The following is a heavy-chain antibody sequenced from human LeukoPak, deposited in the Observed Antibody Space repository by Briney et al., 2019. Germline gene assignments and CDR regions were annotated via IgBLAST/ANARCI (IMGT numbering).Heavy chain of an antibody. V-gene: IGHV3-23*01. Sequence: GGSLRLSCAASGFTFSSYAVYWVRQAPGKGLEWVSSNSGGSTYYADSVKGRFTISRDNSKNTLYLQMNSLRAEDTAVYYCAKVQLWYFDYWGQGTLVTVSS. J-gene: IGHJ4*02. D-gene: IGHD5-18*01. CDR1: GFTFSSYA. CDR3: AKVQLWYFDY. CDR2: NSGGST.